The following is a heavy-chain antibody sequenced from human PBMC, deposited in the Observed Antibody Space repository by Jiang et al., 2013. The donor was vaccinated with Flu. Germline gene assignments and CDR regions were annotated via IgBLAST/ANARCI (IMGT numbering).Heavy chain of an antibody. V-gene: IGHV1-18*01. CDR3: ARAHDPLGKFPHFDY. J-gene: IGHJ4*02. Sequence: GAEVKKPGASVKVSCKASGYTFTSYGISWVRQAPGQGLEWMGWISAYNGNTNYAQKLQGRVTITTDTSTSTAYMELRSLRSDDTAVYYCARAHDPLGKFPHFDYWGQGTLVTVSS. CDR2: ISAYNGNT. CDR1: GYTFTSYG. D-gene: IGHD1-1*01.